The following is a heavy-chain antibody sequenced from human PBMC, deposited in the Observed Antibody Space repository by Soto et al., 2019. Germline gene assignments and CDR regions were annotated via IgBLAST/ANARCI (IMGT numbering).Heavy chain of an antibody. CDR2: IYHSGST. CDR1: GGSISSSNW. CDR3: ARLLQDSRGYYFFDY. J-gene: IGHJ4*02. V-gene: IGHV4-4*02. D-gene: IGHD3-22*01. Sequence: PSDALSLTCAVSGGSISSSNWWSWVRQPPGKGLEWIGEIYHSGSTNYNPSLRSRVTMSIDTSMKQFSLDLSSVTAADSAVYYCARLLQDSRGYYFFDYWGQGTRVS.